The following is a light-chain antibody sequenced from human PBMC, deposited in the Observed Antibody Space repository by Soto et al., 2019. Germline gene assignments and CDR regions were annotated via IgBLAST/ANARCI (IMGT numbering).Light chain of an antibody. CDR1: QSVSSY. CDR3: QQRSNWRT. V-gene: IGKV3-11*01. J-gene: IGKJ1*01. Sequence: EIVLTQSPATLSLSPWERATLSCRASQSVSSYLAWYQQKPGQAPRPLIYDASNRATGIPARFSGSGSGTDFTLTISSLEPEDFAVYYCQQRSNWRTFGQGTKVDIK. CDR2: DAS.